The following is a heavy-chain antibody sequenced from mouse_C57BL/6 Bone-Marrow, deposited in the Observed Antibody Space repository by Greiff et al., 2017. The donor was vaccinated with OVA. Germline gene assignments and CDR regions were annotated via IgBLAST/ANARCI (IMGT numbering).Heavy chain of an antibody. Sequence: VQGVESGPELVKPGASVKLSCKASGYTFTSYDINWVKQRPGQGLEWIGWIYPRDGSTKYNEKFKGKATLTVDTSSSTAYMELHSLTSEDSAVYFCAKGPFEVWGTGTTVTVSS. D-gene: IGHD3-3*01. J-gene: IGHJ1*03. CDR3: AKGPFEV. CDR1: GYTFTSYD. CDR2: IYPRDGST. V-gene: IGHV1-85*01.